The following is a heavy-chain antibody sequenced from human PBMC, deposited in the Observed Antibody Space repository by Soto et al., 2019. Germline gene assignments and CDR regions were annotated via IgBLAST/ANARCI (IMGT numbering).Heavy chain of an antibody. CDR1: RYTFSSYG. J-gene: IGHJ4*02. CDR2: ISGYSGHT. CDR3: AREWDNKSEHSSGWYDDF. D-gene: IGHD6-19*01. V-gene: IGHV1-18*01. Sequence: QVQLVQSGAEVKKPGASVKVSCKASRYTFSSYGISWVRQAPGQGLEWMGWISGYSGHTYYAQKFQGRVTMTTDTSTNTVYMELRSLRSDDTAVYYCAREWDNKSEHSSGWYDDFWGQGTLVTVSS.